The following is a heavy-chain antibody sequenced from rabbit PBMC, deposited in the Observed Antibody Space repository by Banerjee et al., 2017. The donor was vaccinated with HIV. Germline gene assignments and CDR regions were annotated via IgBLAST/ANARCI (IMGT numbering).Heavy chain of an antibody. V-gene: IGHV1S7*01. CDR2: IYTGKGST. Sequence: QLKETGGGLVQPGGSLTLSCKASGFDFSSYSMSWVRQAPGKGLEWIGAIYTGKGSTDYASWVNGRFTISSDNAQNTVDLQVNSLTAADTATYFCARDVSYVSGRGANDLWGPGTLVTVS. CDR1: GFDFSSYS. J-gene: IGHJ4*01. CDR3: ARDVSYVSGRGANDL. D-gene: IGHD4-1*01.